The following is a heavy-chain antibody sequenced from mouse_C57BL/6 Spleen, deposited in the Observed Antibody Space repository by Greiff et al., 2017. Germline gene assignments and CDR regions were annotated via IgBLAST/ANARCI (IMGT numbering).Heavy chain of an antibody. CDR1: GYTFTDYE. V-gene: IGHV1-15*01. CDR3: TSTVVDVDY. CDR2: IGAETGGT. J-gene: IGHJ2*01. D-gene: IGHD1-1*01. Sequence: VQLQESGAELVRPGASVTLSCKASGYTFTDYEMHWVRQTPVHGLEWIGAIGAETGGTAYNQKFTGKAILTAHKSSITAYMEPRSLTSEDSAVYYCTSTVVDVDYWGQGTTLPVPS.